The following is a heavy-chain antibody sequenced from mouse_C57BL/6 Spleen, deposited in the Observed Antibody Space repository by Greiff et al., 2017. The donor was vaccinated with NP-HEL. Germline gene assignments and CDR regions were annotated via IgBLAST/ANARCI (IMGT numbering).Heavy chain of an antibody. D-gene: IGHD2-3*01. J-gene: IGHJ2*01. CDR3: AREGDGYYGY. V-gene: IGHV5-4*01. CDR1: GFTFSSYA. CDR2: ISDGGSYT. Sequence: GQLVESGGGLVKPGGSLKLSCAASGFTFSSYAMSWVRQTPEKRLEWVATISDGGSYTYYPDNVKGRFTISRDNAKNNLYLQMSHLKSEDTAMYYCAREGDGYYGYWGQGTTLTVSS.